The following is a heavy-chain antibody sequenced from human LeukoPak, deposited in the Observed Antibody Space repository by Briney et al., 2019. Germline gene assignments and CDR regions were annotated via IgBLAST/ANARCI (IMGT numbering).Heavy chain of an antibody. D-gene: IGHD1-14*01. CDR2: ISYDGSNK. CDR3: ARDKPGDAFDI. V-gene: IGHV3-30*04. J-gene: IGHJ3*02. CDR1: GFTFSSYA. Sequence: GGSLRLSCAASGFTFSSYAMHWVRQAPGKGLEWVAVISYDGSNKYYADSVKGRFTISRDNSKNTLYLQMNSLRAEDTAVYYCARDKPGDAFDIWGQGTMVTVPS.